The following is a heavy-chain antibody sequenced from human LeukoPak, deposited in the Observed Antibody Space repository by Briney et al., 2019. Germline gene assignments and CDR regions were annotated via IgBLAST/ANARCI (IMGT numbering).Heavy chain of an antibody. Sequence: GRSLRLSCAASGFTFSSYGMHWVRQAPGKGLEWEAVISYDGSNKYYADSVKGRFTISRDNSKNTLYLQMNSLRAEDTAVYYCAKDRFITMVRGVPDYWGQGTLVTVSS. CDR3: AKDRFITMVRGVPDY. V-gene: IGHV3-30*18. CDR1: GFTFSSYG. J-gene: IGHJ4*02. CDR2: ISYDGSNK. D-gene: IGHD3-10*01.